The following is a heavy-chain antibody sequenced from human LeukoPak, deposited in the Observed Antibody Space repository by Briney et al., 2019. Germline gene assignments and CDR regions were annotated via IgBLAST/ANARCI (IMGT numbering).Heavy chain of an antibody. D-gene: IGHD3-22*01. V-gene: IGHV3-74*01. CDR2: ISGGGSTT. Sequence: GGSLRPSCAASGFTFSSYWMHWVRQAPGKGLVWVSRISGGGSTTTYADSVKGRFTISRDNAKNTLYLQMNGLRAEDTAVYYCSRSAYYDGSGNYYDYWGQGTLVTVSS. J-gene: IGHJ4*02. CDR3: SRSAYYDGSGNYYDY. CDR1: GFTFSSYW.